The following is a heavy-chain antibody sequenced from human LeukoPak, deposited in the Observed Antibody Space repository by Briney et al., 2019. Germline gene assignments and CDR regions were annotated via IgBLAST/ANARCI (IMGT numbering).Heavy chain of an antibody. CDR2: ISAYNGNT. D-gene: IGHD6-13*01. CDR3: ARDPGGDSSTWGEGFDY. V-gene: IGHV1-18*01. J-gene: IGHJ4*02. Sequence: GASVKVSCKASGYTFTSYGISWVRQAPGQGLEWMGWISAYNGNTNYAQKLQGRVTMTTDTSTSTAYMELRSLRSDDTAVYYCARDPGGDSSTWGEGFDYWGQGTLVTVSS. CDR1: GYTFTSYG.